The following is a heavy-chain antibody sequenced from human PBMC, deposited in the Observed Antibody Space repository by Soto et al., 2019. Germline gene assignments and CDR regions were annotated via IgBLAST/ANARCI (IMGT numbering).Heavy chain of an antibody. CDR3: ARPELRFSTHDAFDI. D-gene: IGHD3-3*01. CDR2: IYHSGST. J-gene: IGHJ3*02. Sequence: QVQLQESGPGLVKPSGTLSLTCAVSGGSISSSNWWSWVRQPPGKGLEWIGEIYHSGSTNYNPSLTSRVTISVDKSKNQFSLKLSSVTAADTAVYYCARPELRFSTHDAFDIWGQGTMVTVSS. CDR1: GGSISSSNW. V-gene: IGHV4-4*02.